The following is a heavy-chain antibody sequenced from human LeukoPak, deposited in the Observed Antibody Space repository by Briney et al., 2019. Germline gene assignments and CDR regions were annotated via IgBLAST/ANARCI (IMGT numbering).Heavy chain of an antibody. J-gene: IGHJ2*01. CDR2: INAGNGNT. CDR1: GYTFTSYA. D-gene: IGHD4-23*01. V-gene: IGHV1-3*01. Sequence: GASVKVSCKASGYTFTSYAMHWVRQAPGQRLEWMGWINAGNGNTKYSQKFQGRVTITRDTSASTAYMELSSLRSEDTAVYYCARDGGGNLGGYFDLWGRGTLVTVSS. CDR3: ARDGGGNLGGYFDL.